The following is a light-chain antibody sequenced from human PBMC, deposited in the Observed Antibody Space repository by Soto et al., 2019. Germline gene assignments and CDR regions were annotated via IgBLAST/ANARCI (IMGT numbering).Light chain of an antibody. V-gene: IGLV1-36*01. CDR1: NVGNKA. CDR2: YDD. Sequence: QSVLTRPPSVSEAPGQRVTISCSGSNVGNKAVNWYQQLPGKAPKLLLYYDDMLSSGVSDRFSGSKSGTSASLAISGLQNDDDGDYYCAIWDDSVDGWVFGGGTKVTVL. J-gene: IGLJ3*02. CDR3: AIWDDSVDGWV.